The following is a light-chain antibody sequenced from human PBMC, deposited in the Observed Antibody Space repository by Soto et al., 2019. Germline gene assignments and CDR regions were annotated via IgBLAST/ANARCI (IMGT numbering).Light chain of an antibody. CDR2: GAS. CDR1: QSVISRN. V-gene: IGKV3-20*01. CDR3: QQYGSSPQPIT. J-gene: IGKJ5*01. Sequence: EIVLTQSPGTLSLSPGERATLSCRASQSVISRNLAWYQQKPGQAPRLLIYGASSRDTGIPDRFSGSGSGTDFTLTICRLEPEDFAVYYCQQYGSSPQPITFGQGTRLEIK.